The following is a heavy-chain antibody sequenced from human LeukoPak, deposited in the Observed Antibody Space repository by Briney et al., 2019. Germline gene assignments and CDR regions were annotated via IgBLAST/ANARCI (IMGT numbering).Heavy chain of an antibody. CDR2: IRSKAYGGTT. Sequence: GGSLRLSCTASGLTFGDYAMSWVRQAPGKGLEWVGFIRSKAYGGTTEYAVSVKGRFTISRDDSKSIAYLQMNSLKTEDTAVYYCTRKGGPTLDYWGQGTLVTVSS. CDR3: TRKGGPTLDY. J-gene: IGHJ4*02. D-gene: IGHD3-16*01. CDR1: GLTFGDYA. V-gene: IGHV3-49*04.